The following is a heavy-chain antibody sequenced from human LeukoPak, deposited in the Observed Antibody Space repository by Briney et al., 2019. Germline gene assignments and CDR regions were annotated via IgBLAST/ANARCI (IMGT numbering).Heavy chain of an antibody. J-gene: IGHJ4*02. V-gene: IGHV5-51*01. CDR1: GYNFINYW. Sequence: GESLKISCKGSGYNFINYWIGWVRQKPGKGLEWMGIIHPRGSDTRYSPSFLGQVTISVDTSTSTAYLQWSSLKASDTAVYHCARHREWGGSYYIENWGQGALVIVSS. D-gene: IGHD2-15*01. CDR3: ARHREWGGSYYIEN. CDR2: IHPRGSDT.